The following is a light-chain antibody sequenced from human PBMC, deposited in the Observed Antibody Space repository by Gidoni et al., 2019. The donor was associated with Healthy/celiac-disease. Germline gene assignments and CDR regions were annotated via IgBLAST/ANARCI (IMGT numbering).Light chain of an antibody. V-gene: IGLV2-23*01. J-gene: IGLJ1*01. CDR1: SSDVGSYNL. Sequence: QSALTQPASVSGSPGQSITISCTATSSDVGSYNLVSWYQQHPDKAPKLMIYEGSKRPSGVSNRFSGSKSGNTASLTISGIQAEDEADYYCCSYASFGTGTKITVL. CDR2: EGS. CDR3: CSYAS.